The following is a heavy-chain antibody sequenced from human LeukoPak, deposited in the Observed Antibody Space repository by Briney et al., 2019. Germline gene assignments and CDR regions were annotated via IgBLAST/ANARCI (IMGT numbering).Heavy chain of an antibody. CDR2: ISGSGGST. Sequence: GGSLRLSCAASGFTFSSYAMSWVRQAPGKGLEWVSAISGSGGSTYYADSVKGRFTISRDNSKNTLYLRMNSLRAEDTAVYYCAKDPLAAPFNYWGQGTLVTVSS. V-gene: IGHV3-23*01. CDR1: GFTFSSYA. D-gene: IGHD6-13*01. CDR3: AKDPLAAPFNY. J-gene: IGHJ4*02.